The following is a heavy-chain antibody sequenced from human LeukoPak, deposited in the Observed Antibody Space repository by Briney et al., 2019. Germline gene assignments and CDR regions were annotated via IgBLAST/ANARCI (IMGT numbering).Heavy chain of an antibody. Sequence: GGSLRLSCAASGFSFSDYYMSWVRQAPGKGLEWISYITNSGSTIYYVESVKGRFTISRDDAKNSLYLQMNNLRAEDTAVYYCARDRDCGTTTCSVDYWGQGTLVAVSS. V-gene: IGHV3-11*01. CDR1: GFSFSDYY. CDR3: ARDRDCGTTTCSVDY. J-gene: IGHJ4*02. D-gene: IGHD2-2*01. CDR2: ITNSGSTI.